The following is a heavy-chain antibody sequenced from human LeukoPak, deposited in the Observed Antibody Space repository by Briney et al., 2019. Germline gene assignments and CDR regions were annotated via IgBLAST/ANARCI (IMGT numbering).Heavy chain of an antibody. CDR1: GGSISSSH. Sequence: SETLSLTCTVSGGSISSSHWSWIRQPPGKGLEWIGYIYYSGSTSYNPSLKSRVTISVDTSKNQFSLKLSSVTAADTAVYYCARVPAALTIVRGVISNYFDCWGQGTLVTVSS. CDR2: IYYSGST. V-gene: IGHV4-59*12. J-gene: IGHJ4*02. CDR3: ARVPAALTIVRGVISNYFDC. D-gene: IGHD3-10*01.